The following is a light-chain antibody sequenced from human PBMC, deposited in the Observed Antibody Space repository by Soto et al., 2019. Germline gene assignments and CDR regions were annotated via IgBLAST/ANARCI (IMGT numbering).Light chain of an antibody. Sequence: QSALTQPASVSGSPGQSITISCSGASSDIGPYDYVSWYQHHPGRAPKLLIYEVSNRPSGVSYRFSGSKSGNTASLTINGLQAEDEAHYYCQSYDNSLSGSWVFGGGTKLTVL. CDR3: QSYDNSLSGSWV. CDR1: SSDIGPYDY. CDR2: EVS. J-gene: IGLJ3*02. V-gene: IGLV2-14*01.